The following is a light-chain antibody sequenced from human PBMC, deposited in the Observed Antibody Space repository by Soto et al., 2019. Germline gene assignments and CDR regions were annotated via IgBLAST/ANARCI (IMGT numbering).Light chain of an antibody. J-gene: IGKJ1*01. Sequence: EVVLTQSPVTLSLSPGERATLSCRASQSFRGLLAWYQQKPGQAPRLLIYDAYNRATGIPPRFSGSGSGTDFTLTISSLQPDDFATYYCQQYKSYSEAFGQGTKV. V-gene: IGKV3-11*01. CDR3: QQYKSYSEA. CDR2: DAY. CDR1: QSFRGL.